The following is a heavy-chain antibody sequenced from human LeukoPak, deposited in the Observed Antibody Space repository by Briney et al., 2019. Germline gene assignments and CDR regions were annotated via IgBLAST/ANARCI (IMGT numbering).Heavy chain of an antibody. V-gene: IGHV1-69*13. CDR2: IIPIFGTA. CDR3: ARDHPIRYLGFGP. D-gene: IGHD3-9*01. CDR1: GGTFSSYA. J-gene: IGHJ5*02. Sequence: SVKVSCKASGGTFSSYAISWVRQAPGQGLEWMGGIIPIFGTANYALKFQGRVTITADESTSTAYMELSSLRSEDTAVHYCARDHPIRYLGFGPWGQGTLVTVSS.